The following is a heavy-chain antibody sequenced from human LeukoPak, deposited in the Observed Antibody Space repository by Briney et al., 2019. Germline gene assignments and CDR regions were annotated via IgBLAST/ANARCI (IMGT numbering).Heavy chain of an antibody. Sequence: PGGSLRLSCVASGFSFGKYWMSWVRQAPGKGLEWVANIKLDGSEKNYVDSVKGRFTISRDNSKNTLYLQMNSLRAEDTAVYYCAKDPPIVGAQGKFDYWGQGTLVTVSS. V-gene: IGHV3-7*03. CDR1: GFSFGKYW. CDR2: IKLDGSEK. D-gene: IGHD1-26*01. CDR3: AKDPPIVGAQGKFDY. J-gene: IGHJ4*02.